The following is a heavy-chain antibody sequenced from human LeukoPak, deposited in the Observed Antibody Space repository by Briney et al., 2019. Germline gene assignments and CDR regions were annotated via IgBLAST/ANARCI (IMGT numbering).Heavy chain of an antibody. V-gene: IGHV3-43*01. CDR3: AKARYCSSTSCPDNWFDP. Sequence: PGGSLRLSCAASGFTFDDYTMHWVRQAPGKGLEWVSLISWDGGSTYYADSVKGRFTISRDNNKTSLYLQMSSLRTEDTALYYCAKARYCSSTSCPDNWFDPWGQGTLVTVSS. D-gene: IGHD2-2*01. J-gene: IGHJ5*02. CDR2: ISWDGGST. CDR1: GFTFDDYT.